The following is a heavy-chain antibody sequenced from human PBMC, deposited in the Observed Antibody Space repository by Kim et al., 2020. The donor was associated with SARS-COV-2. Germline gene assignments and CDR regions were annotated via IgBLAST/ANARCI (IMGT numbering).Heavy chain of an antibody. D-gene: IGHD3-16*01. CDR3: ARGGGDSPYDY. J-gene: IGHJ4*02. Sequence: TSNAQKCQGRVTMTRDTPTSTVYMELSSLRSEDTAVYYCARGGGDSPYDYWGQGTLVTVSS. CDR2: T. V-gene: IGHV1-46*01.